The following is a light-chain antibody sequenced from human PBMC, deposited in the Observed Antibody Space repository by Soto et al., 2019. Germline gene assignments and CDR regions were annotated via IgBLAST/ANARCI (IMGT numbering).Light chain of an antibody. V-gene: IGLV2-14*01. Sequence: QSALTQPASVSGSPGQSITISCTGTSSDVGGYNHVAWYQQYPGKAPKLIIFEVSDRPSGISNRFSGSKSANTASLYTPGLQAEDEADYYCSSYKRGATLVFGGGTKLTVL. CDR1: SSDVGGYNH. CDR2: EVS. J-gene: IGLJ2*01. CDR3: SSYKRGATLV.